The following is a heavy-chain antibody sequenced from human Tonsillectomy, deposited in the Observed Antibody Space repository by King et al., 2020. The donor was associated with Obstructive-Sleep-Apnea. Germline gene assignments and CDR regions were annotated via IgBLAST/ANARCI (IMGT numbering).Heavy chain of an antibody. CDR3: ARELSNSWYEKGMDV. V-gene: IGHV1-2*04. J-gene: IGHJ6*02. CDR2: INPNSGGT. Sequence: QLVQSGAEVKTPGASVKVSCKASGYTFTDYYLHWVRQAPGQGLEWMGWINPNSGGTNYAQKFQGWVTMTRDTSISTAYMELRRLRSDDTAVCYCARELSNSWYEKGMDVWGQGTTVTVSS. D-gene: IGHD6-13*01. CDR1: GYTFTDYY.